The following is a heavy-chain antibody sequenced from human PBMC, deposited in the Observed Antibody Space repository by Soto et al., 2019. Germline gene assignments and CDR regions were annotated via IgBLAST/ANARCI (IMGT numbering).Heavy chain of an antibody. CDR2: ITGSCGST. V-gene: IGHV3-23*01. Sequence: PGGSLRLSCAASGFTFSSYVMTWVRQAPGKGLEWVSTITGSCGSTYYADSVKGRFTISRDNSKNTLYLQMNSLRAGDTAVYYCANGGGYFDWLLLYWGQGTLVTVSS. D-gene: IGHD3-9*01. J-gene: IGHJ4*02. CDR1: GFTFSSYV. CDR3: ANGGGYFDWLLLY.